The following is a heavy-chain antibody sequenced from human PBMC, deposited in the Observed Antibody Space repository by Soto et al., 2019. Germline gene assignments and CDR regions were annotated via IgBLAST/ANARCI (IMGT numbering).Heavy chain of an antibody. D-gene: IGHD3-22*01. CDR3: ARDYDSSGYPRYYFDY. V-gene: IGHV3-33*01. CDR1: GFTFSSYG. Sequence: PGGSLRVSCAASGFTFSSYGMHWVRQAPGKGLEWVAVIWYDGSNKYYADSVKGRFTISRDNSKNTLYLQMNSLRAEDTAVYYCARDYDSSGYPRYYFDYWGQGT. CDR2: IWYDGSNK. J-gene: IGHJ4*02.